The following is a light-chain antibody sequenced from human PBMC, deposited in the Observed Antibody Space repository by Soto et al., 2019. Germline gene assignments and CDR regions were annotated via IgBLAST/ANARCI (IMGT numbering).Light chain of an antibody. V-gene: IGLV2-14*01. CDR3: TSYTNTSLLRTV. CDR1: SGDVGGYGY. J-gene: IGLJ1*01. CDR2: EVT. Sequence: QSVLTQPASVSGSPGQSITISCTGSSGDVGGYGYVSWYQQHPGKAPKLIIYEVTKRPSGVSNRFSGSKSGNTASLTTSGLQSDDEADYYCTSYTNTSLLRTVFGTGTKVTVL.